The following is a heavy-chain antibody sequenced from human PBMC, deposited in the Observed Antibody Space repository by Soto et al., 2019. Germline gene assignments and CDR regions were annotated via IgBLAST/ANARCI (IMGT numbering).Heavy chain of an antibody. CDR3: AKVLPYYYDSSGYYYDY. D-gene: IGHD3-22*01. CDR2: ISWDGGST. J-gene: IGHJ4*02. V-gene: IGHV3-43*02. Sequence: GGSLRLSCAASGFTFDDYAMHWVRQAPGKGLEWVSLISWDGGSTYYADSVKGRFTISRDNSKNSLYLQMNSLRTEDTSLYYCAKVLPYYYDSSGYYYDYWGQGTLVTVSS. CDR1: GFTFDDYA.